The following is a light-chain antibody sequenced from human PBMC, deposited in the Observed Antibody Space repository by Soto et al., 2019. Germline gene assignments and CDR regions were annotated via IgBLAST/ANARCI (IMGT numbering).Light chain of an antibody. V-gene: IGKV3-15*01. CDR1: QSVSSSY. Sequence: EIVLTQSPGTLSLSPCERATLSFRASQSVSSSYLAWYQQKPGQAPRLLIYGASTRATGIPARFSGSGSGTEFTLSIGSLQSEDFAVYYCQQYNDWPPTFGQGTKVDI. J-gene: IGKJ1*01. CDR2: GAS. CDR3: QQYNDWPPT.